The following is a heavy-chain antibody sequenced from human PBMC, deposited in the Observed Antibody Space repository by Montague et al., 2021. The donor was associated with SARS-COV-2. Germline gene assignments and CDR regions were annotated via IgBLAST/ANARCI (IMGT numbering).Heavy chain of an antibody. V-gene: IGHV4-59*01. CDR1: GGSISGYY. J-gene: IGHJ2*01. CDR2: IYRSGST. D-gene: IGHD3-16*01. Sequence: SETLSLTCSVSGGSISGYYWSWIRQPPGKGLEWIGYIYRSGSTKYNPSLKSRVSISVDTSKNQFSLRLSSVTAADTAVYYCARVYRIELWQTNWYFGLWGRGTLVTVSS. CDR3: ARVYRIELWQTNWYFGL.